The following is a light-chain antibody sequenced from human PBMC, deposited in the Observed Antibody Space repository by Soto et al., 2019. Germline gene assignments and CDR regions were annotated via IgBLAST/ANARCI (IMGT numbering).Light chain of an antibody. CDR2: DES. CDR3: QVWHSSSDHYV. Sequence: SYDLTQPPSVSVAPGQTARVTCGGDNIGSKTVHWYQQKSGQAPVLVVYDESDRPSGIPERFSGSNSGNTATLTISRVEAGDEADYYCQVWHSSSDHYVFGTGPKV. V-gene: IGLV3-21*02. J-gene: IGLJ1*01. CDR1: NIGSKT.